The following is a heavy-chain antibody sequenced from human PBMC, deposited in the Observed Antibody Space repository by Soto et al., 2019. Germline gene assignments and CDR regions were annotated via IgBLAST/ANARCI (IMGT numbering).Heavy chain of an antibody. CDR1: GYTFTSYD. V-gene: IGHV1-8*01. CDR3: ARLSARLRLGVATPPLGY. CDR2: MNPNSGNT. D-gene: IGHD5-12*01. J-gene: IGHJ4*02. Sequence: ASVKVSCKASGYTFTSYDINWVRQATGQGLEWMGWMNPNSGNTGYAQKFQGRVTMTRNTSISTAYMELSSLRSEDTAVYYCARLSARLRLGVATPPLGYWGQGTLVTVSS.